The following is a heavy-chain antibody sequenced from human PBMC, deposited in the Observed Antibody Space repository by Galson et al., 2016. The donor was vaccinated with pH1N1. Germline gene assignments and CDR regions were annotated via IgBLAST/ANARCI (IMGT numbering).Heavy chain of an antibody. CDR1: GGSISSYY. CDR3: ARDHGFGSENMGDWFDP. V-gene: IGHV4-4*07. Sequence: SETLSLTCTVSGGSISSYYWSWIRQPAGKGLEWIGRIYSSGSTNYNPSLKSRVTMSVDTSKNQFSLKLSSVTAADKAVYYCARDHGFGSENMGDWFDPWGQGTLVTVSS. CDR2: IYSSGST. J-gene: IGHJ5*02. D-gene: IGHD3-10*01.